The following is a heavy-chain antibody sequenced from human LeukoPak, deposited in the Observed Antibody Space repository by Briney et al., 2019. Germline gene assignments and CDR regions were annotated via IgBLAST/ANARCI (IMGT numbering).Heavy chain of an antibody. D-gene: IGHD3-10*02. Sequence: GGSLRLSCAASGFTFSGYAMHWVRQAPGKGLEWVAVISYDGSHKYYADSVKGRFNISRDNAKNSLYLQMNSLRAEDTAVYYCAELGITMIGGVWGKGTTVTISS. CDR3: AELGITMIGGV. CDR2: ISYDGSHK. V-gene: IGHV3-30*04. CDR1: GFTFSGYA. J-gene: IGHJ6*04.